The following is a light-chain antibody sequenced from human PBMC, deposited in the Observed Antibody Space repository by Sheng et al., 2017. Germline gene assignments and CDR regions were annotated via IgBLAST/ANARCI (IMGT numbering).Light chain of an antibody. CDR2: AAS. CDR3: HKES. Sequence: DIQLTQSPSSLSASVGDRVTITCRASQDITNYLAWYQQKPGKVPKLLIYAASTLQSGVPSRFSGSGYGSDFTLTISSLQPEDVATYYCHKESFGQGPRWKSN. V-gene: IGKV1-27*01. J-gene: IGKJ1*01. CDR1: QDITNY.